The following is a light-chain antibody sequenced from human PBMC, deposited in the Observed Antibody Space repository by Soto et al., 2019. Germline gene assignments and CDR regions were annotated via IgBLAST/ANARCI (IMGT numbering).Light chain of an antibody. CDR2: GAS. Sequence: VLTQSPGTLSLSPGERATLSCRASQSVSSSYLAWYQQKPGQAPRLLIYGASSRDTGIPARFSGSGSGTDFTLTISRLEPEDFAVYYCQQYGSAPLYTFCQGTKLEIK. V-gene: IGKV3-20*01. J-gene: IGKJ2*01. CDR3: QQYGSAPLYT. CDR1: QSVSSSY.